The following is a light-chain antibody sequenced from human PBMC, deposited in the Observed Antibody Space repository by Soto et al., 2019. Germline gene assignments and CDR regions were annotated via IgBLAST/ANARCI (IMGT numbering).Light chain of an antibody. V-gene: IGLV7-43*01. CDR1: AGAVTSAYY. CDR3: LLYYGGAQVL. J-gene: IGLJ2*01. CDR2: STS. Sequence: QTVVTQEPSLTVSPGGTVTLTCASSAGAVTSAYYTNWLQQKPGQAPRALIYSTSEKHSWTPARFSGSLLGGKAALTLSAAQPEDEADYYCLLYYGGAQVLFGRGTKLIVL.